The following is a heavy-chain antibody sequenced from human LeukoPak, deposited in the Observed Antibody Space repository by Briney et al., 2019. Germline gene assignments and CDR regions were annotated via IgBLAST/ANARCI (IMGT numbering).Heavy chain of an antibody. Sequence: GGSLRLSCAASGFTVSSNYMSWVRQAPGKGLEWVSVIYSGGSTYYADSVKGRFTISRDNSKNTLYLQMNSLRAEDTAVYYCARAGGGWGQDDNWFDPWGQGTLVTVSS. D-gene: IGHD3-16*01. V-gene: IGHV3-53*01. CDR3: ARAGGGWGQDDNWFDP. J-gene: IGHJ5*02. CDR1: GFTVSSNY. CDR2: IYSGGST.